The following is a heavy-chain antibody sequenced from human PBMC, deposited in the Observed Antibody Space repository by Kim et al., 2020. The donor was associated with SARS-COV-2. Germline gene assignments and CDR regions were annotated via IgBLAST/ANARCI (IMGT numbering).Heavy chain of an antibody. J-gene: IGHJ6*02. Sequence: GGSLRLSCAASGFTFSSYWMHWVRQAPGKGLVWVSRINSDGSSTSYADSVKGRFTISRDNAKNTLYLQMNSLRAEDTAVYYCARERYIYYYGMDVWGQGTTVTVSS. CDR3: ARERYIYYYGMDV. V-gene: IGHV3-74*01. CDR1: GFTFSSYW. D-gene: IGHD3-9*01. CDR2: INSDGSST.